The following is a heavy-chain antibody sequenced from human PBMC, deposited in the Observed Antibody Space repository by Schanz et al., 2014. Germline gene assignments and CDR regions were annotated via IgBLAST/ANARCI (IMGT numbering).Heavy chain of an antibody. CDR1: GFDVEQFG. D-gene: IGHD4-4*01. CDR2: VSWNGGAV. J-gene: IGHJ3*02. CDR3: VKDRIHCSIEFCYPAFDI. Sequence: ERQLVESGGGLVQPGRSLRLSCAASGFDVEQFGMQRVRRRPGKGLEWVAGVSWNGGAVDYADSVRGRFVFYRDNVANSAILEMNSLRSDDTALYYCVKDRIHCSIEFCYPAFDIWGQGTMVTVSS. V-gene: IGHV3-9*01.